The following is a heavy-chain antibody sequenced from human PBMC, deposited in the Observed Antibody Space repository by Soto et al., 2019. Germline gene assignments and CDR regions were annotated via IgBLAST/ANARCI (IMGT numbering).Heavy chain of an antibody. CDR3: AKDQKAGYYDFWSGYSEYHWFDP. D-gene: IGHD3-3*01. Sequence: GGSLRLSSAASGFTFSSYAMIWVRQAPGKGLEWVSAISGSGGSTYYADSVKGRFTISRDNSKNTLYLQMNSLRAEDTAVYYCAKDQKAGYYDFWSGYSEYHWFDPWGQGTLVTVSS. V-gene: IGHV3-23*01. CDR1: GFTFSSYA. CDR2: ISGSGGST. J-gene: IGHJ5*02.